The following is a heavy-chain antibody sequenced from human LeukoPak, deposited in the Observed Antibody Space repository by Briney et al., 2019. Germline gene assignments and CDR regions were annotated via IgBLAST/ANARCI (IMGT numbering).Heavy chain of an antibody. D-gene: IGHD6-6*01. J-gene: IGHJ4*02. CDR1: GFTFSSYE. V-gene: IGHV3-48*03. CDR3: ARTPRIAARPPYLDY. CDR2: ISSSGSTI. Sequence: GGSLRLSCAASGFTFSSYEMNWVRQAPGKGLEWVSYISSSGSTIYYADSVKGRFTISRDNAKNSLYLQMNSLRAEDTAVYYCARTPRIAARPPYLDYWGQGTLVTVSS.